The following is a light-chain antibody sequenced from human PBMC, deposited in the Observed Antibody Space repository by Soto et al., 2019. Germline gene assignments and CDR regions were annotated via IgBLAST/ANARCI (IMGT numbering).Light chain of an antibody. CDR2: ASS. V-gene: IGKV1-12*01. J-gene: IGKJ5*01. CDR1: QTISKW. CDR3: QQTNSFPIT. Sequence: DIQMTQSPSTLSAAVGDRVTITCRASQTISKWLAWYQQKPGQAPKVLMYASSSLQRGGPSRFSGSGAGTDFTLTITNLQPEDFATYYCQQTNSFPITFGQGTRLEIK.